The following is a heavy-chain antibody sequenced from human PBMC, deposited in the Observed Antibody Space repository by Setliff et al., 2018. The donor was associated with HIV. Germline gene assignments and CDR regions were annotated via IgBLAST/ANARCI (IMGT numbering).Heavy chain of an antibody. CDR2: ISYSGST. Sequence: SETLSLTCAVFGGSFSDFYWSWIRQPPGKGLEWIGEISYSGSTVYNPSLKSRVTMSVDASKNLVSLNLNSVTAADTAIYYCARGVARQVVIDRWFDPWGQGTPVTAPQ. V-gene: IGHV4-34*01. J-gene: IGHJ5*02. D-gene: IGHD2-21*01. CDR3: ARGVARQVVIDRWFDP. CDR1: GGSFSDFY.